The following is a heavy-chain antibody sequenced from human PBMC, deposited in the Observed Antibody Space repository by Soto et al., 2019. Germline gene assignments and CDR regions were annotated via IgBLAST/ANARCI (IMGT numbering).Heavy chain of an antibody. V-gene: IGHV1-69*13. CDR3: AGPPELTRIYYYYGMDV. CDR1: GGTFSSYA. Sequence: SVKVSCKASGGTFSSYAISWGRQAPGKRLEWMGGIIPIFGTANYAQKFQGRVTITADESTSTAYMELSSLRSEDTAVYYCAGPPELTRIYYYYGMDVWGQGTTVTVSS. D-gene: IGHD1-7*01. J-gene: IGHJ6*02. CDR2: IIPIFGTA.